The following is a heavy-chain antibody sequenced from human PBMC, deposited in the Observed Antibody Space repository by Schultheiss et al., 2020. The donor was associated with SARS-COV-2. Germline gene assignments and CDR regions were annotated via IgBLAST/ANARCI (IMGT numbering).Heavy chain of an antibody. V-gene: IGHV1-69*05. J-gene: IGHJ5*02. D-gene: IGHD2-15*01. Sequence: SVKVSCKASGGTFSSYAISWVRQAPGQGLEWMGGIIPIFGTANYAQKFQGRVTMTRNTSISTAYMELSSLRSEDTAVYYCAVVVAGNWFDPWGQGTLVTVSS. CDR1: GGTFSSYA. CDR3: AVVVAGNWFDP. CDR2: IIPIFGTA.